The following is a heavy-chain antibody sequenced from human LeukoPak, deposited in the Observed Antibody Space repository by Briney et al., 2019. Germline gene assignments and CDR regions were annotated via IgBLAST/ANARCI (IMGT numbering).Heavy chain of an antibody. D-gene: IGHD2-15*01. CDR2: ISGSGGST. V-gene: IGHV3-23*01. J-gene: IGHJ5*02. Sequence: PGGSLRLSCAASGFTFSSYAMSWVRQAPGKGLEWVSAISGSGGSTYYADSVKGRFTFSRDNSKNTLYLQMNSLRAEDTAVYYCAKGAEYCSGGSCYSGEFDPWGQGTLVTVSS. CDR3: AKGAEYCSGGSCYSGEFDP. CDR1: GFTFSSYA.